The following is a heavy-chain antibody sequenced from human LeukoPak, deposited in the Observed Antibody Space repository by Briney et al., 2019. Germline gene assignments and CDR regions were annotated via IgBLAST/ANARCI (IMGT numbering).Heavy chain of an antibody. V-gene: IGHV4-34*01. Sequence: PSETLSLTCAVYGGSFSGYYWSWIRQPPGKGLEWIGEINHSGSTNYNPSLKSRVTISVDTSKNQFFLKLSSVTAADTAVYYCARLRGTGTTPRKYYFDYWGQGTLVTVSS. CDR2: INHSGST. D-gene: IGHD1-1*01. CDR3: ARLRGTGTTPRKYYFDY. CDR1: GGSFSGYY. J-gene: IGHJ4*02.